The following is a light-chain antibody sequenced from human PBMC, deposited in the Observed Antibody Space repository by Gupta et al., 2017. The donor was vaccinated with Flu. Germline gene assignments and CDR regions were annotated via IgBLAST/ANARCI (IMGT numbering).Light chain of an antibody. J-gene: IGKJ2*01. CDR2: GAS. CDR3: QQDGSSSYT. CDR1: QSVGSSY. Sequence: GTLSLSPGERATLSCRASQSVGSSYLAWYQQKPGQAPRLLIYGASSRATGIPDRFSGSGSGTDFTLTISRLEPEDFAVYYCQQDGSSSYTFGQGTKLEIK. V-gene: IGKV3-20*01.